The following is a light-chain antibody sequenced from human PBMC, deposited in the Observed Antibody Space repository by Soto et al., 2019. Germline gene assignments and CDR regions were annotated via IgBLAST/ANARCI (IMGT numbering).Light chain of an antibody. Sequence: EIMMTQSPATLSVSPGERVTLSCRASQSISGNLAWYQQKPGQAPRLLVYAASVRASGIPARFSGTGFGREFTLTISSLQSEDSAVYYCQQYNSWTLISFGQGTRLEIK. CDR2: AAS. V-gene: IGKV3-15*01. CDR1: QSISGN. CDR3: QQYNSWTLIS. J-gene: IGKJ5*01.